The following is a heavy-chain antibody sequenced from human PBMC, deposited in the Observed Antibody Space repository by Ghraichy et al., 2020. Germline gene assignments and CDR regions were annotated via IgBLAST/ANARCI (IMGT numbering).Heavy chain of an antibody. J-gene: IGHJ4*02. CDR3: ARVRATGSSIHYHVDY. V-gene: IGHV4-31*03. CDR1: GGSISSGAYY. Sequence: LSLTYTVSGGSISSGAYYWSWIRQHPGKGLEWVGYIYYSGSSYYNPSLKSRIAISVDTSKNQFSLKVDSVTAADTAVYYCARVRATGSSIHYHVDYWGQGMLVTVSS. D-gene: IGHD2-2*01. CDR2: IYYSGSS.